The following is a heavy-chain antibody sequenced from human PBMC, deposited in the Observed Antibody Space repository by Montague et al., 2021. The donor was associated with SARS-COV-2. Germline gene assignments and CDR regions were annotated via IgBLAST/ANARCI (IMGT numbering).Heavy chain of an antibody. CDR3: AGDRLRYGWFDL. D-gene: IGHD5-12*01. Sequence: SETLSLTCTVSGGSIISTTSNWGWIRQPPGKGLEWIGSIYHTANTYYTPSLKTRVTISVDTSKNQFSLRLRSVTAADTAVYYCAGDRLRYGWFDLWGQGTLVTVSS. J-gene: IGHJ5*02. CDR2: IYHTANT. V-gene: IGHV4-39*01. CDR1: GGSIISTTSN.